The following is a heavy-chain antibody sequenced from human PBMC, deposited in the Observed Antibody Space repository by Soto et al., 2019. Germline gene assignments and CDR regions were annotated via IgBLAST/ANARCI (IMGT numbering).Heavy chain of an antibody. CDR1: GFTFTSYG. J-gene: IGHJ5*02. D-gene: IGHD6-19*01. CDR3: GKFSDIEVPGMGDWFDP. CDR2: ISYDGSDK. V-gene: IGHV3-30*18. Sequence: QVQLEESGGGVVQPGRSLRLSCKASGFTFTSYGMHWVRQAPGKGLEWVALISYDGSDKLYADSVEGRFTISRDNSKNTFYLQMNSLRIDDTAMYHCGKFSDIEVPGMGDWFDPWGQGTLVTVTS.